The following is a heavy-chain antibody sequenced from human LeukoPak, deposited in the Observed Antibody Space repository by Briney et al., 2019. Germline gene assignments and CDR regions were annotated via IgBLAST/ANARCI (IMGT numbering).Heavy chain of an antibody. Sequence: ASVKVSCKASGYTFISYAMHWVRQAPGQRLEWMGWINAGNGNTKYSQKFQGRVTITRDTSASTAYMGLSSLRSEDTAVYYCARDRAERAYYYGSGSYRRGRGFDYWGQGTLVTVSS. J-gene: IGHJ4*02. CDR3: ARDRAERAYYYGSGSYRRGRGFDY. D-gene: IGHD3-10*01. CDR1: GYTFISYA. V-gene: IGHV1-3*01. CDR2: INAGNGNT.